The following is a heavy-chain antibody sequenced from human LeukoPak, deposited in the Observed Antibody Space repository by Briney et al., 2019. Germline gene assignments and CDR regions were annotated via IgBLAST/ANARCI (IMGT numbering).Heavy chain of an antibody. CDR1: GFTVSSNY. V-gene: IGHV3-53*05. CDR2: IYSGGST. J-gene: IGHJ4*02. D-gene: IGHD3-3*01. CDR3: ARDRAWNYFDY. Sequence: GGSLRLSCAASGFTVSSNYMGWVRQAPGKGLEWVSVIYSGGSTYYADSVKGRFTISRDNSKNTLYLQMDSLRAEDTAVYYCARDRAWNYFDYWGQGTLVTVSS.